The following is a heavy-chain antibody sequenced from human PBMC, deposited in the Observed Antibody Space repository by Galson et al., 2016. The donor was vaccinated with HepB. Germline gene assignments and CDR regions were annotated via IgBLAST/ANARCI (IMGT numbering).Heavy chain of an antibody. CDR3: ARESARTFYYDSSGYRWACDI. J-gene: IGHJ3*02. D-gene: IGHD3-22*01. CDR1: GFTFSSYA. Sequence: SLRLSCAASGFTFSSYAMHWVRQAPGKGPEWVAGISYDGSKKYYADSVKGRFTISRDNSKNPLYLQMNSLRVEDTAMYYCARESARTFYYDSSGYRWACDIWGQGTMVTVSS. CDR2: ISYDGSKK. V-gene: IGHV3-30-3*01.